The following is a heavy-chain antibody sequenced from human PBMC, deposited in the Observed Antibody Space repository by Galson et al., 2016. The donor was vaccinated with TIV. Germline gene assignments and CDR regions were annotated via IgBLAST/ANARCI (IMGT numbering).Heavy chain of an antibody. Sequence: SVKVSCKGSGGTVSSYAISWVRQAPGQGLEWMGRIIPIARTANYAQKFQGRLTITADEFTRTAYMELSSLRSDDTAVHYCARDDYNNILHYWGQGTLVTVSS. J-gene: IGHJ4*02. CDR2: IIPIARTA. D-gene: IGHD4-11*01. CDR1: GGTVSSYA. V-gene: IGHV1-69*11. CDR3: ARDDYNNILHY.